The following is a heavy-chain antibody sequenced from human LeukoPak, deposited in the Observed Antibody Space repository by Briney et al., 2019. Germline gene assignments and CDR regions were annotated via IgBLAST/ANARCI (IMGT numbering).Heavy chain of an antibody. J-gene: IGHJ4*02. Sequence: GGSLRLSCAASGFTFSSYGMHWVRQAPGKGLEWVAFIRYDGSNKYYADSVKGRFTISRDNSKNTLYLQMNSLRAEDTAVYYCAKGPFGGSSGYYFDYWGQGTLVTVSS. CDR2: IRYDGSNK. V-gene: IGHV3-30*02. D-gene: IGHD3-22*01. CDR3: AKGPFGGSSGYYFDY. CDR1: GFTFSSYG.